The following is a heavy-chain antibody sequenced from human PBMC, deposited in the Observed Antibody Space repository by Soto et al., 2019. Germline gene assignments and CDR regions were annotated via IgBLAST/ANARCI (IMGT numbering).Heavy chain of an antibody. CDR3: ARDLCTSSVCYPSYLDN. CDR2: INSDGSTT. V-gene: IGHV3-74*03. J-gene: IGHJ4*02. CDR1: GFTFSNYW. Sequence: EVQLVESGGGLVQPGGSLRLSCAVSGFTFSNYWMHWVRQAPGKGLVWVSRINSDGSTTTYADSVKGRFTMSRDNAKNMMYLQMNSLRAEDTAVFYCARDLCTSSVCYPSYLDNWGQGTLVTVSS. D-gene: IGHD2-2*01.